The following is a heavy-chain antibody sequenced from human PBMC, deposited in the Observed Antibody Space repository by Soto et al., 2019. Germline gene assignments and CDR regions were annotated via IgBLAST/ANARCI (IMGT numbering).Heavy chain of an antibody. V-gene: IGHV3-33*01. CDR2: IWYDGSNK. J-gene: IGHJ5*02. Sequence: GGSLRLSCAASGFTFSSYGMHWVRQAPGKGLEWVAVIWYDGSNKYYADSVKGRFTISRDNSKNTLYLQMNSLRAEDTAVYYCARDAQDYYGSGSYYGNWFDPWGQGTLVTVSS. CDR1: GFTFSSYG. D-gene: IGHD3-10*01. CDR3: ARDAQDYYGSGSYYGNWFDP.